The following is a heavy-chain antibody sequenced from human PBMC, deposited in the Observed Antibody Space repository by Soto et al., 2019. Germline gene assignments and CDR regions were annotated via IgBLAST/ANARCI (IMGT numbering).Heavy chain of an antibody. Sequence: PGGSLRLSCAASGFTFSSYWMSWVRQAPGKGLEWVANIKQDGSEKYYEDSVKGRFTISRDNAKNSLYLQMNSLRAEDTAVYYCAREPYDFWSGYPLDYWGQGTLVTVSS. V-gene: IGHV3-7*01. J-gene: IGHJ4*02. CDR1: GFTFSSYW. D-gene: IGHD3-3*01. CDR3: AREPYDFWSGYPLDY. CDR2: IKQDGSEK.